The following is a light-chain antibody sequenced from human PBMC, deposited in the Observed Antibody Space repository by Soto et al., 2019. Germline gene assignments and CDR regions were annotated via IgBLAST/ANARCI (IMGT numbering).Light chain of an antibody. V-gene: IGLV2-14*01. J-gene: IGLJ3*02. CDR3: SSYTSSSTL. Sequence: QSALTQPASVSGSPGQSITISCTGTSSDVGGYNYVSWYQQHPGEVPKLLIYEVTTRPSGVSNRFSGSKSGNTASLTISGLQAEDEADYYCSSYTSSSTLFGGGTKLTVL. CDR1: SSDVGGYNY. CDR2: EVT.